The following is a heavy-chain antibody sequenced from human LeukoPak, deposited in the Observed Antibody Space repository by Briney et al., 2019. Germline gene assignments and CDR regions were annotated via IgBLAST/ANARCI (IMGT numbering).Heavy chain of an antibody. CDR1: GGSVSSGSYY. V-gene: IGHV4-61*01. D-gene: IGHD3-10*01. CDR3: AREAVGDYYGSGSDAFDK. Sequence: SETLSLTCTVSGGSVSSGSYYWSWIRQPPGKGLEWIGYNYYSGSTNYNPSLKSRVTISVDTSKNQYSLKLSSVTAADTAVYYCAREAVGDYYGSGSDAFDKWGQGTMVTVSS. CDR2: NYYSGST. J-gene: IGHJ3*02.